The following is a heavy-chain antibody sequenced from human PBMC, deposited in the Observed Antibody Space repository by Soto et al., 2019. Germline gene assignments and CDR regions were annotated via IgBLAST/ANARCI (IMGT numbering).Heavy chain of an antibody. CDR1: GGSFSGYY. D-gene: IGHD2-8*02. J-gene: IGHJ4*02. CDR3: ARDKITGLFDY. CDR2: INHSGST. V-gene: IGHV4-34*01. Sequence: QVQLQQWGAGLLKPSETLSLTCAVYGGSFSGYYWTWIRQPPGTGLEWIGEINHSGSTNYNPSLTXRVTTSVDTSKTQFSLKLTSVTAADTAVYYCARDKITGLFDYWGQGTLVTVSS.